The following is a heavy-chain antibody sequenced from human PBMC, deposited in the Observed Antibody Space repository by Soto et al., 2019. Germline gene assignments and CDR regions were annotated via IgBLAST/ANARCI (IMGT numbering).Heavy chain of an antibody. J-gene: IGHJ3*02. CDR3: AREGGSYDSGGYLIRGAFDI. Sequence: SETLSLTCGVYGGSFIDSCWRRIRQPPGDGLEWIGDSNHRGSTEYNPSLESRLTISLDTSKDQFSLKLSSVTAADTAVYYCAREGGSYDSGGYLIRGAFDIWGQGTMVTVSS. D-gene: IGHD3-22*01. CDR2: SNHRGST. V-gene: IGHV4-34*01. CDR1: GGSFIDSC.